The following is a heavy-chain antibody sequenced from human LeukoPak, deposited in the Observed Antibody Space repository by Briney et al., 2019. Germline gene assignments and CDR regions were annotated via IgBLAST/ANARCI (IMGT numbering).Heavy chain of an antibody. D-gene: IGHD4-23*01. CDR1: GGIYRITS. CDR3: ATYGGNTAEYFQH. Sequence: ASVKVSCKISGGIYRITSITWVRQAHGQGLEWMGGIIPMSDTANYAQNFQGRVTITKDESTSTAYMELSSLIPDDTALYYCATYGGNTAEYFQHWGQGTLVTVSS. CDR2: IIPMSDTA. J-gene: IGHJ1*01. V-gene: IGHV1-69*05.